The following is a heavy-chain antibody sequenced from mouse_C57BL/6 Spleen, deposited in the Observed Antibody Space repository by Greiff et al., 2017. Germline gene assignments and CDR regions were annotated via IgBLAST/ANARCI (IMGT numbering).Heavy chain of an antibody. J-gene: IGHJ2*01. CDR2: IRNKANGYTT. V-gene: IGHV7-3*01. CDR3: ARYLTLYYFDY. Sequence: EVKVVESGGGLVQPGGSLSLSCAASGFTFTDYYMSWVRQPPGKALEWLGFIRNKANGYTTEYSASVKGRFTISRDNSQSILYLQMNALRAEDSATYYCARYLTLYYFDYWGQGTTLTVSS. D-gene: IGHD4-1*01. CDR1: GFTFTDYY.